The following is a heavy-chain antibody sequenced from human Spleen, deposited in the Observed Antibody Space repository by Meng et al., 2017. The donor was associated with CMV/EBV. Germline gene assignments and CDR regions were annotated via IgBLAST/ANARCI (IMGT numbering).Heavy chain of an antibody. D-gene: IGHD6-6*01. Sequence: SETLSLTCAVYGGSFSDYYWTWIRQPPGKGLEWIGEINHSGGTNYNPSLSSRVTISVDTSKNQFSLKLSSVTAADTAVYYCARGSSRSDAFDIWGQGTMVTVSS. CDR2: INHSGGT. CDR1: GGSFSDYY. V-gene: IGHV4-34*01. J-gene: IGHJ3*02. CDR3: ARGSSRSDAFDI.